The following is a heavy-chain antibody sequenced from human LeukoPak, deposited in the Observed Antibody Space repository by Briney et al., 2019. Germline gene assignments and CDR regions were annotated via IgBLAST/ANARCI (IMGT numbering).Heavy chain of an antibody. Sequence: GGSLRLSCAASGFTFSTYSMNWVRQAPGKGLEWVSYITSSSSTMFYADSVKGRFTISRDNAENSMYLQMNSLRAEDTAVYYCAAVGTPLSGYEEYWGQGTLVTVSS. J-gene: IGHJ4*02. CDR3: AAVGTPLSGYEEY. CDR2: ITSSSSTM. V-gene: IGHV3-48*01. D-gene: IGHD5-12*01. CDR1: GFTFSTYS.